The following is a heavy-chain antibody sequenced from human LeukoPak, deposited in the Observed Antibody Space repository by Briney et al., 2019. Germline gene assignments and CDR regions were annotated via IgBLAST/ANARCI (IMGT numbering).Heavy chain of an antibody. V-gene: IGHV3-NL1*01. CDR3: ARAPRGRDGYNPYYFDY. D-gene: IGHD5-24*01. CDR1: AFTFSHYG. CDR2: IYSVGDT. J-gene: IGHJ4*02. Sequence: GGSLRLSCAASAFTFSHYGMHWVRQAPGKGLEWVSLIYSVGDTYYADSVKGRFTISRDNSKNTLYLQMNSLRAEDTAVYYCARAPRGRDGYNPYYFDYWGQGTLVTFSS.